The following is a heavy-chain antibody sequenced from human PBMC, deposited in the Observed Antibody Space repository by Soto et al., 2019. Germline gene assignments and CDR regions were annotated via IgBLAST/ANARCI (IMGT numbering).Heavy chain of an antibody. D-gene: IGHD3-3*01. J-gene: IGHJ6*02. CDR2: INAGNGNT. V-gene: IGHV1-3*01. Sequence: ASVKVSCKASGYTFTSYAMHWVRQAPGQRLEWMGWINAGNGNTKYSQKFQGRVTITRDTSASTAYMELSSLRSEDTAVYYCARDPNTIFGDGMDVWGQGTTVTVSS. CDR3: ARDPNTIFGDGMDV. CDR1: GYTFTSYA.